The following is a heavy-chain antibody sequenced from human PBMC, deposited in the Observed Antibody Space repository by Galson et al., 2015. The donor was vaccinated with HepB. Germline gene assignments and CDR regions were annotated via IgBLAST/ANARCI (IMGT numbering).Heavy chain of an antibody. CDR1: GFTFSSYA. CDR3: AKDYSDYSIGYFQH. J-gene: IGHJ1*01. D-gene: IGHD4-11*01. V-gene: IGHV3-23*01. Sequence: SLRLSCAASGFTFSSYAMHWVRQAPGKGLEWVSSISGSGGRTHYADSVKGRFTISRDTSKNTLYLQMNSLRAEDTAVYYCAKDYSDYSIGYFQHWGQGTLLTVSS. CDR2: ISGSGGRT.